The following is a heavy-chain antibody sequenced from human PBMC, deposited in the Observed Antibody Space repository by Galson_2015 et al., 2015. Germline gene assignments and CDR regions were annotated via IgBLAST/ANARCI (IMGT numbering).Heavy chain of an antibody. Sequence: SLRLSCAASGFTFSSYAMHWVRQAPGKGLEWVAVISYDGSNKYYADSVKGRFTISRDNSKNTLYLQMNSLRAEDTAVYYCAREMEAYYDILTGYVDLDYWGQGTLVTVSS. CDR2: ISYDGSNK. J-gene: IGHJ4*02. V-gene: IGHV3-30-3*01. CDR3: AREMEAYYDILTGYVDLDY. D-gene: IGHD3-9*01. CDR1: GFTFSSYA.